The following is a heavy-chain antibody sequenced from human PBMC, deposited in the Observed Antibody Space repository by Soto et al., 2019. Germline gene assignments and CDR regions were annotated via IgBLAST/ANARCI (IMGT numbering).Heavy chain of an antibody. CDR2: IYHSGST. Sequence: PSETLSLTCAVSGGSISSSNWWSWVRQPPGRGLEWIGEIYHSGSTNYNPSLKSRVTISVDKSKNQFSLKLSSVTAADTAVYYCARVSGSYYYGMDVWGQGTTVT. CDR3: ARVSGSYYYGMDV. D-gene: IGHD1-26*01. CDR1: GGSISSSNW. J-gene: IGHJ6*02. V-gene: IGHV4-4*02.